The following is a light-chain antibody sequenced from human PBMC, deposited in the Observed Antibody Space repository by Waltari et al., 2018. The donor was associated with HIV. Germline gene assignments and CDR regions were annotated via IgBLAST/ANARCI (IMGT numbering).Light chain of an antibody. CDR1: SSDVGGYNH. CDR3: SSYAGSNNKV. J-gene: IGLJ1*01. V-gene: IGLV2-8*01. CDR2: EVS. Sequence: QSALTQPPSASGSPGQSVTISCTGTSSDVGGYNHVPWYQPHPGKAPKLMIYEVSKRPSGVPDRFSGSKSGNTASLTVSGLQAEDEADYYCSSYAGSNNKVFGTGTKVTVL.